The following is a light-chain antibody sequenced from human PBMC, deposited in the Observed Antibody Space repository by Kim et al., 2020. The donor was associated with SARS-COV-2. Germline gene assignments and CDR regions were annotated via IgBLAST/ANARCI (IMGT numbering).Light chain of an antibody. J-gene: IGLJ1*01. CDR3: QTWGTGTPYV. V-gene: IGLV4-69*02. Sequence: VKRTCNLSSVHRSHSSTWHQERPEKGPRYLMKLNSDGSHSKGDGIPDRFSGSSSVAERYLTISGLQSVDESDYSCQTWGTGTPYVFGTGTKVTVL. CDR1: SVHRSHS. CDR2: LNSDGSH.